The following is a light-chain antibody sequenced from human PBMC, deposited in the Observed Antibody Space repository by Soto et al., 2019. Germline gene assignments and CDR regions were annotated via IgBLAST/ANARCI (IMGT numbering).Light chain of an antibody. V-gene: IGKV3-15*01. Sequence: VVLTHSPATLSVSPGQRATLSCRASHSVSSNLAWYQQKPGQAPRLLIYGASTRATGIPARFSGSGSGTEFTLTISGLPSEDFAVYYCQQDGSSLTFGQGTRLEIK. CDR1: HSVSSN. CDR3: QQDGSSLT. J-gene: IGKJ5*01. CDR2: GAS.